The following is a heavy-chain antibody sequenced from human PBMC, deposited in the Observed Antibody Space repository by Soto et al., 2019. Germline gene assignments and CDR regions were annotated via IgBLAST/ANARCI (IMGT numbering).Heavy chain of an antibody. Sequence: SETLSLTCTVSGGSISSYYWSWIRQPPGKGLEWIGYIYYSGSTNYNPSLKSRVTISVDTSKNQFSLKLSSVTAADTAVYYCARVENCGGDCYPYYYYGMDVWGQGTTVTVSS. V-gene: IGHV4-59*01. CDR3: ARVENCGGDCYPYYYYGMDV. CDR1: GGSISSYY. D-gene: IGHD2-21*02. CDR2: IYYSGST. J-gene: IGHJ6*02.